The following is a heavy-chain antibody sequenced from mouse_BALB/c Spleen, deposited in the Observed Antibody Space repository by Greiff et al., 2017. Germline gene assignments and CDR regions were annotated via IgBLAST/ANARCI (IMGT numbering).Heavy chain of an antibody. J-gene: IGHJ4*01. V-gene: IGHV14-3*02. CDR3: AICDSYYGAMDY. Sequence: VQLQQSGAELVKPGASVKLSCTASGFNIKDTYMHWVKQRPEQGLEWIGRIDPANGNTKYDPKFQGKATITADTSSNTAYLQLSSLTSEDTAVYYCAICDSYYGAMDYWGQGTSVTVSS. CDR1: GFNIKDTY. CDR2: IDPANGNT. D-gene: IGHD2-3*01.